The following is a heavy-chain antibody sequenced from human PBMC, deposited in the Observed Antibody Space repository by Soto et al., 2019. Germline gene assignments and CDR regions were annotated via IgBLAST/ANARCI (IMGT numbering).Heavy chain of an antibody. V-gene: IGHV1-46*01. D-gene: IGHD3-10*01. CDR3: ARTLYGSERRGFDP. Sequence: ASVEVSWEASGYAFASCYMRWVRQAPGQGLEWMGIINPSGGSTSYAQKFQGRLTISKDTSRNRVVLKLTNMDPADTATYYCARTLYGSERRGFDPWGPGIKVTVSS. J-gene: IGHJ5*02. CDR2: INPSGGST. CDR1: GYAFASCY.